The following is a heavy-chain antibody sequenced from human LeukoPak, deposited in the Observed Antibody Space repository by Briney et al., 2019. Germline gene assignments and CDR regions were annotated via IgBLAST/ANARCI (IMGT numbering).Heavy chain of an antibody. D-gene: IGHD3-22*01. V-gene: IGHV1-2*02. CDR2: INPNSGGT. CDR1: GYTFTGYY. Sequence: ASVKVSCKASGYTFTGYYMHWVRQAPGQGLEWMGWINPNSGGTNYAQKFQGRVTMTTDTSTNTAYMELRSLRSDDTAVYYCARSSTYYYDSSGYQISYYFDYWGQGTLVTVSS. CDR3: ARSSTYYYDSSGYQISYYFDY. J-gene: IGHJ4*02.